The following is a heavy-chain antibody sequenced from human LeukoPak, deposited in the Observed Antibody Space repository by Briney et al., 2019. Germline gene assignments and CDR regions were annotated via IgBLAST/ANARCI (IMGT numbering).Heavy chain of an antibody. CDR1: GYTFITSA. J-gene: IGHJ4*02. CDR3: ARGGSTSWVGSFDY. Sequence: ASVKVSCKGSGYTFITSAITWVRQAPGQGLEWMGWISAYNGITNYAEKLQGRVTMTTDTSTNTAHMELWSLTSDDTAVYYCARGGSTSWVGSFDYWGQGTLVTVSP. D-gene: IGHD2-2*01. V-gene: IGHV1-18*01. CDR2: ISAYNGIT.